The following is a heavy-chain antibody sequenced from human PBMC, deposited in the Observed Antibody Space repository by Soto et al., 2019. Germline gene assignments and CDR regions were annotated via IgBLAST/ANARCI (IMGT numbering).Heavy chain of an antibody. Sequence: GWSLRLSCAASGFTFSSYAMSWVRQAPGKGLEWVSAISGSGGSTYYADSVKGRFTISRDNSKNTLYLQMNSLRAEDTAVYYCAKEQEWLVQAPNWFDPWGQGTLVTVSS. J-gene: IGHJ5*02. CDR3: AKEQEWLVQAPNWFDP. CDR1: GFTFSSYA. CDR2: ISGSGGST. V-gene: IGHV3-23*01. D-gene: IGHD6-19*01.